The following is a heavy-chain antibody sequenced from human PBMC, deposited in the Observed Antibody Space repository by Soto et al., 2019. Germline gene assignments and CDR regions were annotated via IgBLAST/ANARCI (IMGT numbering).Heavy chain of an antibody. D-gene: IGHD3-22*01. Sequence: ASVKVSFKASGYTFTSYGISWLRQAPGQGLEWMGWISAYNGNTNYAQKLQGRVTMTTDTSTSTAYMELRSLRSDDTAVYYCARERRRQYYYDSSGYQLAAFDIWGQGTMVTVSS. V-gene: IGHV1-18*01. CDR2: ISAYNGNT. CDR3: ARERRRQYYYDSSGYQLAAFDI. CDR1: GYTFTSYG. J-gene: IGHJ3*02.